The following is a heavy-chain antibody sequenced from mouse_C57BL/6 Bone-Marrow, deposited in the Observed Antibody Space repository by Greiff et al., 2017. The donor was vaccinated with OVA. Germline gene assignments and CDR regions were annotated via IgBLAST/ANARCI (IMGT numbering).Heavy chain of an antibody. CDR3: AMDYDEDYFDD. Sequence: QVQLQQPGAELVKPGASVKVSCKASGYTFTSYWMHWVKQRPGQGLEWIGRIHPSASDTNYNQKFKGKATLTVDKSSSTASMQLSSRTSEDSAVYDCAMDYDEDYFDDWGQGTTLTVSS. CDR1: GYTFTSYW. D-gene: IGHD2-4*01. J-gene: IGHJ2*01. CDR2: IHPSASDT. V-gene: IGHV1-74*01.